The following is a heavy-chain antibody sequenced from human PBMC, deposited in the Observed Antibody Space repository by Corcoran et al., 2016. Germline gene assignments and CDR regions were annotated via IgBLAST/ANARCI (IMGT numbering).Heavy chain of an antibody. J-gene: IGHJ5*02. CDR3: ARGGGYCSSTSCYEWVNWFDP. D-gene: IGHD2-2*01. CDR2: INPSGGST. V-gene: IGHV1-46*01. Sequence: QVQLVQSGAEVKKPGASVKVSCKASGYTFTSYYMHWVRQAPGPGLEWMGIINPSGGSTSYAQKFQGRVTMTRDPSTSTVYMELSSLRSEDTAVYYCARGGGYCSSTSCYEWVNWFDPWGQGTLVTVSS. CDR1: GYTFTSYY.